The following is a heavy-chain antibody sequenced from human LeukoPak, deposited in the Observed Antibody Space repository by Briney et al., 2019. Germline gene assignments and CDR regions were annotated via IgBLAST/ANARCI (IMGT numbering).Heavy chain of an antibody. Sequence: SETLSHTCTLSGDSISSYYWSWIRPPPGRGLEWIGYIYYRGSTNHNHSLQSRVTISVGTSKSQSCLKLSFVTAADTAVYYCARGRPQFWVDYWGQGTLVTVCS. CDR1: GDSISSYY. CDR3: ARGRPQFWVDY. V-gene: IGHV4-59*01. J-gene: IGHJ4*02. D-gene: IGHD3-16*01. CDR2: IYYRGST.